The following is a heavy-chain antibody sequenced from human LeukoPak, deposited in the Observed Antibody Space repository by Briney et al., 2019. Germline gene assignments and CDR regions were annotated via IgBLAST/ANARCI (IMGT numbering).Heavy chain of an antibody. CDR3: ARDWGGENWFDP. CDR2: INAGNGNT. CDR1: GYTFTSYA. J-gene: IGHJ5*02. V-gene: IGHV1-3*01. Sequence: ASVRVSCKASGYTFTSYAMHWVRQAPGQRLEWMGWINAGNGNTKYSQKFQGRVTITRDTSASTAYMELSSLRSEDTAVYYCARDWGGENWFDPWGQGTLVTVSS. D-gene: IGHD3-10*01.